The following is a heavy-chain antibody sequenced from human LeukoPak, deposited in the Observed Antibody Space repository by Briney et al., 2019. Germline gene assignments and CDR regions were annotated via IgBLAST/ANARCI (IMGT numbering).Heavy chain of an antibody. CDR1: GYTFTSYY. CDR2: INPSGGST. J-gene: IGHJ4*02. V-gene: IGHV1-46*01. CDR3: ARASPAAAGRGLGGGSNFDY. D-gene: IGHD6-13*01. Sequence: GESLKVSCKASGYTFTSYYMHWVRQTPGQGLEWMGIINPSGGSTSYAQKFQGRVTMTRDTSTSTVYMELSSLRSEDTAVYYCARASPAAAGRGLGGGSNFDYWGQGTLVTVSS.